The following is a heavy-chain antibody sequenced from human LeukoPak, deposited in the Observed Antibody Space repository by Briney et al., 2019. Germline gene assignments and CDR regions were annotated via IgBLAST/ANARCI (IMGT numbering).Heavy chain of an antibody. CDR3: ARDRSTVDYYGLDV. J-gene: IGHJ6*02. D-gene: IGHD4-11*01. Sequence: SQTLSLTCTVSGGSISSGDFYWSWIRQPPEKGLEYIGYIYHSGITFYNPSLRSRVTVSIDTSKNQFSLKLSSVTAADTAVYYCARDRSTVDYYGLDVWGQGTTVIVSS. CDR2: IYHSGIT. V-gene: IGHV4-30-4*01. CDR1: GGSISSGDFY.